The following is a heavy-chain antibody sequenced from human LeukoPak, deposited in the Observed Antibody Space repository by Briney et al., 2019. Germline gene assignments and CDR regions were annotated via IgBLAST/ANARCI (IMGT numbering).Heavy chain of an antibody. CDR1: GFTFSSYG. V-gene: IGHV3-30*18. J-gene: IGHJ3*02. Sequence: GGSLLLSCSVSGFTFSSYGMHWVRQAPGKGLEWVAVISYDGSNKYYADSVKGRFTISRDNFKNTLYLQMNCLRAEDTAVYYCAKDRLVVTYAFDIWGQGTMVTVSS. CDR2: ISYDGSNK. CDR3: AKDRLVVTYAFDI. D-gene: IGHD3-22*01.